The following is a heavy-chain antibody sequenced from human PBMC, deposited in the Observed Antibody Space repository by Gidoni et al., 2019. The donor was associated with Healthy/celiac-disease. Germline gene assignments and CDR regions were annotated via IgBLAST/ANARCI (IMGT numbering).Heavy chain of an antibody. CDR1: GFPFSSYS. J-gene: IGHJ6*02. D-gene: IGHD4-17*01. CDR3: ARENTVTQPTHYYYGMDV. V-gene: IGHV3-48*02. Sequence: EVQLVESGGGLVQPGGSLRLSCAASGFPFSSYSMNWVRQAPGKGLEWVSYISSSSSTIYYADSVKGRFTISRDNAKNSLYLQMNSLRDEDTAVYYCARENTVTQPTHYYYGMDVWGQGTTVTVSS. CDR2: ISSSSSTI.